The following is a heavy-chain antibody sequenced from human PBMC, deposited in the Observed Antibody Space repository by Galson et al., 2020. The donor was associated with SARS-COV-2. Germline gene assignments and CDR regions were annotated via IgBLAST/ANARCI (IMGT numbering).Heavy chain of an antibody. Sequence: GESLKISCKGSGYSFTSYWIGWVRQMPGKGLEWMGIIYPGDSDTRYSPSFQGQVTISADKSISTAYLQWSSLKASDTAMYYCARAWTSELGYCSGGSCKFDYWGQGTLVTVSS. CDR3: ARAWTSELGYCSGGSCKFDY. D-gene: IGHD2-15*01. CDR2: IYPGDSDT. V-gene: IGHV5-51*01. CDR1: GYSFTSYW. J-gene: IGHJ4*02.